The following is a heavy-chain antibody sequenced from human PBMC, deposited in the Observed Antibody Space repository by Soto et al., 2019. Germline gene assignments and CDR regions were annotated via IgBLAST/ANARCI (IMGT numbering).Heavy chain of an antibody. D-gene: IGHD7-27*01. J-gene: IGHJ4*02. CDR2: IYDGGRT. CDR1: GGSISTVDYW. V-gene: IGHV4-30-4*01. Sequence: QVRLQESGPGLVKPSQTLSLTCTVSGGSISTVDYWWSWIRQSSGMGLEWIGHIYDGGRTYNNPSLESRVTMSVDTSKSQLSLTLSSVSAADTAVYYCARGPSGDKVDSWGQGTPVTVSS. CDR3: ARGPSGDKVDS.